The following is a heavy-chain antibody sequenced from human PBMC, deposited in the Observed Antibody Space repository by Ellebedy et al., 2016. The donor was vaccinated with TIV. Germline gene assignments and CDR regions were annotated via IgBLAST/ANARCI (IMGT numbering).Heavy chain of an antibody. V-gene: IGHV4-59*01. CDR3: ARVSPLLWFGENLFPPEWVGWFDP. CDR2: IYYSGST. D-gene: IGHD3-10*01. Sequence: MPSETLSLTCTVSGGSISSYYWSWIRQPPGKGLEWIGFIYYSGSTNYNPSLKSRVTISVDTSKNQFSLKLSSVTAADTAVYYCARVSPLLWFGENLFPPEWVGWFDPWGQGTLVTVSS. J-gene: IGHJ5*02. CDR1: GGSISSYY.